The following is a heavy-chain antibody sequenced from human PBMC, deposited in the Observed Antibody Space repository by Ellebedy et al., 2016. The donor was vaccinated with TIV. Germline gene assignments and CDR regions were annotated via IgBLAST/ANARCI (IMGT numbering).Heavy chain of an antibody. CDR2: ISSSGGST. Sequence: GESLKISCAASGFTFTSYAMSWLRQAPGKGLEWVATISSSGGSTYYADSVKGRFTISRDISKNTLYLQMNSLRAEDTAVYYCAKEQRTPATVTTGLADSWGQGTLVTVSS. D-gene: IGHD4-17*01. CDR1: GFTFTSYA. V-gene: IGHV3-23*01. CDR3: AKEQRTPATVTTGLADS. J-gene: IGHJ4*02.